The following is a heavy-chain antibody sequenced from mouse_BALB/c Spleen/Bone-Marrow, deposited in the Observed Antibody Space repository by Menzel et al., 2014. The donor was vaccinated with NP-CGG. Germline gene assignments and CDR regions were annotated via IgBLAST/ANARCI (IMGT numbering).Heavy chain of an antibody. D-gene: IGHD1-1*01. CDR2: ILPGSGST. CDR1: GYTFSSYW. Sequence: QVQLKQSGAELMKPGASVKISCKATGYTFSSYWIEWVKQRPGHGLEWIGEILPGSGSTDYNERFKGKATFAADTSSNTAYMQLSSLTSEDSAVYYCTRSSDSSTSWFAYWGQGTLVTVSA. CDR3: TRSSDSSTSWFAY. J-gene: IGHJ3*01. V-gene: IGHV1-9*01.